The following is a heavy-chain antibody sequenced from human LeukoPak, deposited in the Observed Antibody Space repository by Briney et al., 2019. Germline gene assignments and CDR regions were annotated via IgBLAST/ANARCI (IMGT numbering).Heavy chain of an antibody. CDR3: ARDLEDFDSPANDY. Sequence: SETLSLTCTVSGDSISGYYWAWIRQPAGKGVEWIGHIYAPGSSNYSPSFKSRVTMSIDMSNNQFSLRLNSVTAADTAMYYCARDLEDFDSPANDYWGQGTHVIVSP. CDR2: IYAPGSS. D-gene: IGHD2-15*01. V-gene: IGHV4-4*07. J-gene: IGHJ4*02. CDR1: GDSISGYY.